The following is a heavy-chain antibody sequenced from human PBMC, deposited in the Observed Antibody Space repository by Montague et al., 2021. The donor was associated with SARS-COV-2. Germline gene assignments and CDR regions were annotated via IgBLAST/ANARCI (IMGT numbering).Heavy chain of an antibody. CDR3: AHMIGIASVSDGFSFDP. J-gene: IGHJ5*02. Sequence: PALVKPTQTLTLTCTFSGFSLSTSGVGVGWIRQPPGKALEWLALIYWDDDKRYSTSLKTRLTISKDTSKNQVVLTMTNMDPVDTATYYCAHMIGIASVSDGFSFDPWGQGTLVTVSS. CDR2: IYWDDDK. D-gene: IGHD6-13*01. V-gene: IGHV2-5*02. CDR1: GFSLSTSGVG.